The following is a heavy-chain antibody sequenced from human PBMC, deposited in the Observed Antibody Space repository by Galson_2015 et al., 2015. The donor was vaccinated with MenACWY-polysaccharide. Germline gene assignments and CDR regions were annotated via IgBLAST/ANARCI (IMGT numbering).Heavy chain of an antibody. CDR1: GLTFSSYG. CDR3: AREWIQLWRPLDY. D-gene: IGHD5-18*01. J-gene: IGHJ4*02. CDR2: LSPTTGNT. V-gene: IGHV3-23*01. Sequence: SLRLSCAGSGLTFSSYGMGWVRQAPGKGLEWVSGLSPTTGNTYYADSVRGRFTISRDNAKNSLYLQMNSLRAEDTAVYYCAREWIQLWRPLDYWGQGTLVTVSS.